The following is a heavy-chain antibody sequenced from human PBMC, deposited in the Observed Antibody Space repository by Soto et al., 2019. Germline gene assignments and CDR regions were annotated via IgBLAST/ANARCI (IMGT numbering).Heavy chain of an antibody. CDR1: GGSISSSSYY. CDR2: VYHSGST. Sequence: SETLSLTCTVSGGSISSSSYYWSWVRQPPGKGLEWIGNVYHSGSTKYNPSLKSRVTISLDTSKNQFSLKLSSLTPADTAVYYCARDFWFDPWGQGTLVTVSS. CDR3: ARDFWFDP. V-gene: IGHV4-61*01. J-gene: IGHJ5*02.